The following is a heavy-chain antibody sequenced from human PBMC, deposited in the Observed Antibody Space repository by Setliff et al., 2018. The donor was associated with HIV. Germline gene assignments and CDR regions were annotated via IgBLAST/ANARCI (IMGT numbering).Heavy chain of an antibody. J-gene: IGHJ6*02. CDR2: ISADGSDT. V-gene: IGHV3-74*01. Sequence: GGSLRLSCAASGFTFDVSGMTWVRPAPGKGLVWVSRISADGSDTSYADSVKGRFTISRDNAKNTLYLQMNSLRAEDTAVYYCAKDPSYYNFWSGYSTFYYYYGMDVWGQGTTVTVSS. CDR3: AKDPSYYNFWSGYSTFYYYYGMDV. CDR1: GFTFDVSG. D-gene: IGHD3-3*01.